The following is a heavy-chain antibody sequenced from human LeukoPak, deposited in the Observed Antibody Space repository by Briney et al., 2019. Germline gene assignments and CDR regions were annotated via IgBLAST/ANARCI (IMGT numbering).Heavy chain of an antibody. V-gene: IGHV3-11*04. CDR2: ISSSGSTI. D-gene: IGHD2-15*01. CDR1: EFSVGSNY. J-gene: IGHJ4*02. Sequence: PGGSLRLSCAASEFSVGSNYMTWIRQAPGKGLEWVSYISSSGSTIDYADSVKGRFTISRDNAKNSLYLQMNSLRAEDTAVYYCARVPLYCSGGSCYRIDYWGQGTLVTASS. CDR3: ARVPLYCSGGSCYRIDY.